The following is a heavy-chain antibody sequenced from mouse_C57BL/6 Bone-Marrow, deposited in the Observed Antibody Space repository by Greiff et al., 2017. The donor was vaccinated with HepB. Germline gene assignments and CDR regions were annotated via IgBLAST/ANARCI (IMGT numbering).Heavy chain of an antibody. CDR2: IYPGSGNT. Sequence: QVQLQQSGAELVRPGASVKLSCKASGYTFTDYYINWVKQRPGQGLEWIARIYPGSGNTYYNEKFKGKATLTAEKSSSTAYMQLSSLTSEDSAVYFCARGPNYYGSSSCYYAMDYWGQGTSVTVSS. CDR1: GYTFTDYY. CDR3: ARGPNYYGSSSCYYAMDY. J-gene: IGHJ4*01. V-gene: IGHV1-76*01. D-gene: IGHD1-1*01.